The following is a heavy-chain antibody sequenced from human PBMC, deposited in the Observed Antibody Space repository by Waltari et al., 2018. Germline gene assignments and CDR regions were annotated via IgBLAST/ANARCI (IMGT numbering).Heavy chain of an antibody. V-gene: IGHV1-18*01. Sequence: QVQLVQSGAEVKKPGASVKVSCKASGYTFTSYGISWVRQAPGQGLEWMGWISAYNGNTNDAQKLQGRVTMTTDTSTSTAYMELRSLRSDDTAVYYCARDGISNYYGSGSYFKGWFDPWGQEPWSPSPQ. CDR1: GYTFTSYG. D-gene: IGHD3-10*01. CDR2: ISAYNGNT. J-gene: IGHJ5*02. CDR3: ARDGISNYYGSGSYFKGWFDP.